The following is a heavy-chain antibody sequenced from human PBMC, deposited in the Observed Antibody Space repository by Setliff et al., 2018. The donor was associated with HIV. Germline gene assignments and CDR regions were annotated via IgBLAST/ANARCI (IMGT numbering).Heavy chain of an antibody. J-gene: IGHJ4*01. V-gene: IGHV1-46*01. CDR2: INTSGCSA. D-gene: IGHD6-19*01. Sequence: ASVKVSCKASGYTFTSYPMHWVRQAPGQGLEWMGVINTSGCSAGYAEKFRGRVTMTRDTPTNTVYMDLRNLRSEDPAVYYCARNKGDSSGWYAGDYWGHGTLVTVSS. CDR3: ARNKGDSSGWYAGDY. CDR1: GYTFTSYP.